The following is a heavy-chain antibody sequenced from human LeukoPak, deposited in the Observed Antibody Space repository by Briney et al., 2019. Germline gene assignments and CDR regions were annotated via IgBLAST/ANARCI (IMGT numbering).Heavy chain of an antibody. CDR3: AKRVDTAMEPDY. Sequence: GWSLRLSCAASGFTFSSYAMSWVRQAPGKGLEWVSAISGSGVSTYYADSVKGRSTNSRDNSKTTLYLQMTTVRAEDTAVYYCAKRVDTAMEPDYWGQGTLVTVSS. CDR1: GFTFSSYA. CDR2: ISGSGVST. V-gene: IGHV3-23*01. D-gene: IGHD5-18*01. J-gene: IGHJ4*02.